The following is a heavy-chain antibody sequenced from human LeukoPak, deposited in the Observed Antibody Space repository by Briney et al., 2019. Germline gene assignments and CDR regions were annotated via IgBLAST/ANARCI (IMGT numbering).Heavy chain of an antibody. Sequence: SVKVSCKASGGTFSSYAISWLRQAPGQGLEWMGGIIPIFGTANYAQQFQGRVTITADESTSTAYMELSSLRSEDTAVYYCARAPDSSEMTTVTHDAFDIWGRGTMVTVYS. CDR3: ARAPDSSEMTTVTHDAFDI. CDR2: IIPIFGTA. J-gene: IGHJ3*02. V-gene: IGHV1-69*13. D-gene: IGHD4-17*01. CDR1: GGTFSSYA.